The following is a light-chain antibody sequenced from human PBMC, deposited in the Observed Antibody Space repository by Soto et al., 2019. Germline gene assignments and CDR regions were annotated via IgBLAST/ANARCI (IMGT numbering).Light chain of an antibody. CDR1: QSVSSSY. J-gene: IGKJ2*01. CDR2: GAS. Sequence: EIVLTQSPGTLSLSPGERATLSCRASQSVSSSYLARYQQKPGQAPRLLIYGASGRATGIPDRFSGSGSGTDFTLTISRLEPEDFAVYYCQQYGSSPYTFGQGTKLEIK. V-gene: IGKV3-20*01. CDR3: QQYGSSPYT.